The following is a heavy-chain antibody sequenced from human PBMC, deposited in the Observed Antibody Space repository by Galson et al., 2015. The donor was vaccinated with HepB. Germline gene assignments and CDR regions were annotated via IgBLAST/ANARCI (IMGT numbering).Heavy chain of an antibody. Sequence: SLRLSCAASGFTLEHNAMHWVRHAPGKGLEWVSDISWNSGTIGYADSVKGRFTISRDNAKNSLYLQMNSLRAEDTALYYRAKDMGQLLYSYYYYGMDVWGPGTTVIVSS. CDR1: GFTLEHNA. V-gene: IGHV3-9*01. CDR3: AKDMGQLLYSYYYYGMDV. D-gene: IGHD2-2*02. J-gene: IGHJ6*02. CDR2: ISWNSGTI.